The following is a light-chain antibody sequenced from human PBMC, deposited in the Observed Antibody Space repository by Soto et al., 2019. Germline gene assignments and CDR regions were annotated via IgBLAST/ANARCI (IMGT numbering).Light chain of an antibody. CDR3: QHHNSYSQT. V-gene: IGKV1-5*01. CDR2: GAS. J-gene: IGKJ1*01. CDR1: QSIRHY. Sequence: DIQMTQSPPTLSASVGDRVTITCRASQSIRHYLAWYQQMPGKAPKLLIYGASTLQSGVPSRFSRSGSGTEFTLTISSLQPDDFGTYFCQHHNSYSQTFGQGTKVEIK.